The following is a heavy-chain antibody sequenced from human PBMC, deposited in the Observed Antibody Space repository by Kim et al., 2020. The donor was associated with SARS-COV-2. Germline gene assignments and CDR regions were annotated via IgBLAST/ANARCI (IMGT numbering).Heavy chain of an antibody. Sequence: SVKVSCKASGGTFSSYAISWVRQAPGQGLEWMGGIIPIFGTANYAQKFQGRVTITADESTSTAYMELSSLRSEDTAVYYCARDGVAGSPQAIWGQGTLVTVSS. CDR2: IIPIFGTA. V-gene: IGHV1-69*13. CDR1: GGTFSSYA. CDR3: ARDGVAGSPQAI. J-gene: IGHJ4*02. D-gene: IGHD6-19*01.